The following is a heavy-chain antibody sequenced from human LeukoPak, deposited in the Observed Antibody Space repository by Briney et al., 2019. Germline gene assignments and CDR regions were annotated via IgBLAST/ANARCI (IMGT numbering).Heavy chain of an antibody. J-gene: IGHJ4*02. CDR3: AKPYDILTGYRAPYYFDY. CDR2: IKQDGSEK. Sequence: PGGSLRLSCAASGFTFSSYWMSWVRQAPGKGLEWVANIKQDGSEKYYVDSVKGRFTISRDNSKNTLYLQMNSLRAEDTAVYYCAKPYDILTGYRAPYYFDYWGQGTLVTVSS. D-gene: IGHD3-9*01. CDR1: GFTFSSYW. V-gene: IGHV3-7*03.